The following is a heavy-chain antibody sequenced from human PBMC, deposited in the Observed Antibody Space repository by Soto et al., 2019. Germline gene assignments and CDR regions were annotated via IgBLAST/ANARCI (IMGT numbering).Heavy chain of an antibody. D-gene: IGHD2-15*01. J-gene: IGHJ1*01. V-gene: IGHV4-31*11. CDR3: TLNHCAGGGCYDRDY. Sequence: VQLQESGPGLVKPSQTLSLTCAVSDESVTSPGNYWNWIRQRPYTGLEWIGYISSGGSPFYNPSLQSRVSLSLDTSNNLFSLTLNSVTAADTAVYYCTLNHCAGGGCYDRDYWGQGTRVTVSS. CDR1: DESVTSPGNY. CDR2: ISSGGSP.